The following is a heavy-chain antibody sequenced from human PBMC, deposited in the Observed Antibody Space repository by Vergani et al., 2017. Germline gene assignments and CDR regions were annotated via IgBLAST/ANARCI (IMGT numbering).Heavy chain of an antibody. Sequence: QVALQESVPGLMKSSETLSLNCAVSGNSVGSGYYWVWIRKPPGRGLEWIGCVYRNGNTYYTSSLRSRATISRDTSKNQFSLRLTSVTAADTAVYYCARQNPYGSAHVDFWGRGVLVTVSA. CDR3: ARQNPYGSAHVDF. V-gene: IGHV4-38-2*01. CDR2: VYRNGNT. J-gene: IGHJ4*02. CDR1: GNSVGSGYY. D-gene: IGHD3-10*01.